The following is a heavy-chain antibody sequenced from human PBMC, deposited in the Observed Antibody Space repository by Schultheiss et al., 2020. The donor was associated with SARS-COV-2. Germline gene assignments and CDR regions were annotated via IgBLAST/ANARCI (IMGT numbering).Heavy chain of an antibody. CDR1: GVSISSYY. J-gene: IGHJ6*03. CDR3: ARGLGYCSSTSCYTGGYYYYMDV. Sequence: SETLSLTCTVSGVSISSYYWSWIRQPPGKGLEWIGEINHSGSTNYNPSLKRRVTISVDTSKNQFSLKLSSVTAADTAVYYCARGLGYCSSTSCYTGGYYYYMDVWGKGTTVTVSS. D-gene: IGHD2-2*02. V-gene: IGHV4-34*01. CDR2: INHSGST.